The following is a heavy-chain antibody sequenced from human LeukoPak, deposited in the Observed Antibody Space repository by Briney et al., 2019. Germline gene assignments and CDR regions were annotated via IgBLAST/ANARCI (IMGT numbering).Heavy chain of an antibody. V-gene: IGHV4-34*01. CDR3: ASGDYGDYVPYYGMDV. CDR1: GGPFSEYY. D-gene: IGHD4-17*01. J-gene: IGHJ6*02. CDR2: INHSGST. Sequence: SETLSLTCAVYGGPFSEYYWSWIRQPPGKGLEWIGEINHSGSTNYNPSLKSRVTISVDTSKNQFSLKLSSVTAADTAVYYCASGDYGDYVPYYGMDVWGQGTTVTVSS.